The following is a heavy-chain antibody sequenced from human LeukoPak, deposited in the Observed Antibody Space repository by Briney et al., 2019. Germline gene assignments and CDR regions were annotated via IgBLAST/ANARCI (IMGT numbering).Heavy chain of an antibody. Sequence: VKVSCKASGYTFTSYYMHWVRQAPGQGLEWMGIINPSGGSTSYAQKFQGRVTMTRDTSTSTVYMELSSLRSEDTAVYYCARDPYSSGWYPYYYYGMDVWGQGTTVTVSS. CDR2: INPSGGST. J-gene: IGHJ6*02. CDR1: GYTFTSYY. CDR3: ARDPYSSGWYPYYYYGMDV. D-gene: IGHD6-19*01. V-gene: IGHV1-46*01.